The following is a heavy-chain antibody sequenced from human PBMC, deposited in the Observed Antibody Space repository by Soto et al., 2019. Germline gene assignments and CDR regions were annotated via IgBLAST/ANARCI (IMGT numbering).Heavy chain of an antibody. CDR2: ISGSGGST. J-gene: IGHJ1*01. V-gene: IGHV3-23*01. D-gene: IGHD3-10*01. CDR3: ARGSWSYRYFQH. Sequence: EVQLLESGGGLVQPGGSLRLSCAASGFTFSSYAMSWVRQAPGKGLEWVSAISGSGGSTYYADSVKGRFTISRDNSKNTLYLQMNSLRAEDTAVYYCARGSWSYRYFQHWGQGTLVTVSS. CDR1: GFTFSSYA.